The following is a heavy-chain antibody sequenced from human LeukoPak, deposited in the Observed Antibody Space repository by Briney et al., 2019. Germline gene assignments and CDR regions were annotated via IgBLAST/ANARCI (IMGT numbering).Heavy chain of an antibody. V-gene: IGHV1-69*01. CDR1: GGTFSSYA. D-gene: IGHD6-13*01. Sequence: SVKVSCKASGGTFSSYAISWVRQAPGQGLEWMGGVIPIFGTANYAQKFQGRVTITADESTSTAYMELSSLRSEDTAVYYCARSIIGSSPPNWFDPWGQGTLVTVSS. J-gene: IGHJ5*02. CDR3: ARSIIGSSPPNWFDP. CDR2: VIPIFGTA.